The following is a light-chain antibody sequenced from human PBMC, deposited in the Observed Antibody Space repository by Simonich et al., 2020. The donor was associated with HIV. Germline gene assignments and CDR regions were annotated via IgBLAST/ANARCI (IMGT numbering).Light chain of an antibody. J-gene: IGKJ3*01. CDR2: WAS. V-gene: IGKV4-1*01. CDR1: QSVLYSSNNKNY. Sequence: DIVMTQSPDSLAVSLGERATINCKSSQSVLYSSNNKNYLAWYQQKPGQPPKLLIYWASTRESGVPDRVSGSGSGTDFTLTISSLQAEDVAVYYCQQYYSTPLTFGPGTKVKI. CDR3: QQYYSTPLT.